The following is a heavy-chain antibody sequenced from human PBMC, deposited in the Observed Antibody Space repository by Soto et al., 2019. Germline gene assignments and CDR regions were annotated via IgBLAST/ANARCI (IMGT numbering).Heavy chain of an antibody. CDR1: GFTFSSYD. CDR3: ARGWLATGGTLSDMDV. CDR2: IGTDGDT. D-gene: IGHD2-8*02. Sequence: EEQLVESGGGLVQPGGSLRLSCAASGFTFSSYDMHWVRQATGKGLEWVSGIGTDGDTYYLGYVKGRFTISRENAKNSFYLQMSSLRGGDTAVYYFARGWLATGGTLSDMDVWGKGATVTVSS. J-gene: IGHJ6*04. V-gene: IGHV3-13*01.